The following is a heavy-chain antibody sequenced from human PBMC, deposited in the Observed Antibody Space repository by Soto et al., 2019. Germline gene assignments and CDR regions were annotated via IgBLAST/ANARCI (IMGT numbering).Heavy chain of an antibody. D-gene: IGHD3-9*01. V-gene: IGHV3-48*03. CDR3: AMRNIPSTGRYFDY. J-gene: IGHJ4*02. CDR1: GFTFSSYE. Sequence: EVQLVESGGGLVQPGGSLRLSCAASGFTFSSYEMNWVRQAPGKGPECVCCISSSSRNIFYADSVKGRFTISRDNTKNSLYLQINSLRAEDTAVYYCAMRNIPSTGRYFDYWGRGTLVSVSS. CDR2: ISSSSRNI.